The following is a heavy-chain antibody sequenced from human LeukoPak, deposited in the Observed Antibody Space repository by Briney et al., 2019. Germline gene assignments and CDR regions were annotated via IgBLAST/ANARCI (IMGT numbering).Heavy chain of an antibody. D-gene: IGHD3-10*01. V-gene: IGHV4-34*01. CDR3: ARRLGRKFGERFYYYHYMDV. CDR2: MNHSGST. Sequence: SETLSLTCAVYGGSFSGYYWSWIRQPPGKGLEWIGEMNHSGSTNYNPSLKSRVTISVDTSKNQFSLKLSSVTAADTAVYYCARRLGRKFGERFYYYHYMDVWGKGTTVTISS. J-gene: IGHJ6*03. CDR1: GGSFSGYY.